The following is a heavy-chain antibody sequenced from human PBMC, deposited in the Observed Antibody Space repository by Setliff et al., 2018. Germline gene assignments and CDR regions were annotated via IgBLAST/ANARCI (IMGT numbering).Heavy chain of an antibody. V-gene: IGHV1-18*01. CDR2: ISAYDGNK. CDR3: ARVVYYSPGSSLSYGMDV. J-gene: IGHJ6*02. CDR1: GYTFTRYD. D-gene: IGHD3-10*01. Sequence: ASVKVSCKSSGYTFTRYDINWVRQATGQGLEWMGWISAYDGNKNYAQEFQGRVTMTTDTSKNTVFMELRSLRSDDTAMFYCARVVYYSPGSSLSYGMDVWGQGTAVTVSS.